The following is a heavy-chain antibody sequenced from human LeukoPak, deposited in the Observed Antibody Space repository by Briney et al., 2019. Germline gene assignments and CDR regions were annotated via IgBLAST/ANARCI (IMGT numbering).Heavy chain of an antibody. CDR2: ISWNGGTT. CDR1: GFTFDDYG. Sequence: GGSLRLSCATSGFTFDDYGMSWVRHAPGKGLEWVSGISWNGGTTPYADSMKGRFTISRDNSKNSLYLQMNSLRTEDTALYYCAKGSTDYDSSNYYLGYWGQGTLVTVSS. CDR3: AKGSTDYDSSNYYLGY. D-gene: IGHD3-22*01. V-gene: IGHV3-20*04. J-gene: IGHJ4*02.